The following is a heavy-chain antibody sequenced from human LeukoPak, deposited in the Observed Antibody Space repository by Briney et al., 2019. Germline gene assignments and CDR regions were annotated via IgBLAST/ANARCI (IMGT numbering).Heavy chain of an antibody. CDR2: INHSGST. Sequence: PSETLSLTCAVYGGSFSGYYWSWIRQPPGKGLEWIGEINHSGSTNYNPSLKSRVTMSVDTSKNQFSLKLSSVTAADTAVYYCARDRPLRFLEWLSDAFDIWGQGTMVTVSS. D-gene: IGHD3-3*01. V-gene: IGHV4-34*01. CDR1: GGSFSGYY. J-gene: IGHJ3*02. CDR3: ARDRPLRFLEWLSDAFDI.